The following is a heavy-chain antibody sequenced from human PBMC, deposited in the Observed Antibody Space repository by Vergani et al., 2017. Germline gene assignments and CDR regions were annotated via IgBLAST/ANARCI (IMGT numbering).Heavy chain of an antibody. CDR3: AREDGGTQNFDY. V-gene: IGHV4-59*12. D-gene: IGHD2-15*01. CDR1: GGSISSYY. J-gene: IGHJ4*02. Sequence: QVQLQESGPGLVKPSETLSLTCTVSGGSISSYYWSWIRQPPGKGLEWIGYIYYSGSTNYNPSLKSRVTISVDTSKNQFSLKLSSVTAADTAVYYCAREDGGTQNFDYWGQGTLVTVSS. CDR2: IYYSGST.